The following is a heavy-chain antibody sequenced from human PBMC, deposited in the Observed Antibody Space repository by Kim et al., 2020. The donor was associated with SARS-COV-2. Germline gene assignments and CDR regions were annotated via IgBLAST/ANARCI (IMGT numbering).Heavy chain of an antibody. J-gene: IGHJ4*01. V-gene: IGHV4-39*01. Sequence: SETLSLTCTVSGGSISSNNYYWGWIRQPPGKGLEWIGSIYYSGTTYYNPSLKSRVSISVDTSKNQFSLNLTSVTAADTAVYYCARSSSWNNGVDYWGHGTLVTVSS. CDR3: ARSSSWNNGVDY. CDR1: GGSISSNNYY. D-gene: IGHD2-2*01. CDR2: IYYSGTT.